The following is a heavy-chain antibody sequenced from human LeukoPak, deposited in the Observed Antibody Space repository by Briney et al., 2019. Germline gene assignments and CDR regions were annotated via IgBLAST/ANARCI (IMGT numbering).Heavy chain of an antibody. V-gene: IGHV1-69*13. CDR1: GGTFSSYA. J-gene: IGHJ4*02. CDR3: ARVRERYSGSYSAFSFDY. D-gene: IGHD1-26*01. Sequence: ASVKVSCKASGGTFSSYAISWVRQAPGQGLEWMGGIIPIFGTANYAQKFQGRVTITADESTSTAYMELSSLRSEDTAVYYCARVRERYSGSYSAFSFDYWGQGTLVTVSS. CDR2: IIPIFGTA.